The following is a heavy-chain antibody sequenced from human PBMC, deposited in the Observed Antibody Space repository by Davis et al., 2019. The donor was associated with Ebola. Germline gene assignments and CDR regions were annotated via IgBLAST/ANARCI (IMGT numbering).Heavy chain of an antibody. Sequence: PGGSLRPSCAASGFTFSTYRMNWVRQAPGRGLEWVSSISDSGSSVYYADSAKGRFTISRDNAKNSLYLQMDSLRAEDTAVYYCAKDQSGSYHVFDLWGPGALVTVAS. CDR2: ISDSGSSV. CDR3: AKDQSGSYHVFDL. V-gene: IGHV3-21*01. CDR1: GFTFSTYR. J-gene: IGHJ4*02. D-gene: IGHD1-26*01.